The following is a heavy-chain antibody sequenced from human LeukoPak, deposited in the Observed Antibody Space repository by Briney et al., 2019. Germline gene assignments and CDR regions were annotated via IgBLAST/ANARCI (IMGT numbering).Heavy chain of an antibody. CDR3: ARWAYSSSWYVWFDP. CDR2: IIPIFGTA. Sequence: ASVKVSCKASGGTFSSYAISWVRQAPGQGLGWMGGIIPIFGTANYAQKFQGRVTITADESTSTAYMELSSLRSEDTAVYYCARWAYSSSWYVWFDPWGQGTLVTVSS. D-gene: IGHD6-13*01. J-gene: IGHJ5*02. CDR1: GGTFSSYA. V-gene: IGHV1-69*13.